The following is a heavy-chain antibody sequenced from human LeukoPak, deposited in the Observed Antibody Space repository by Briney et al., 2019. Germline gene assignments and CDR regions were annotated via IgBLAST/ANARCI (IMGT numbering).Heavy chain of an antibody. D-gene: IGHD6-13*01. CDR2: ISAYNGNT. V-gene: IGHV1-18*01. CDR1: GYTITSYG. CDR3: ARDPIGDSSSWLRVLGYYYYGMDV. J-gene: IGHJ6*02. Sequence: ASVKVSCKASGYTITSYGISWVRQAPGQGLEWMGWISAYNGNTNYAQKLQGRVTMTTDTSTSTAYMELRSLRSDDTAVYYCARDPIGDSSSWLRVLGYYYYGMDVWGQGTTVTVSS.